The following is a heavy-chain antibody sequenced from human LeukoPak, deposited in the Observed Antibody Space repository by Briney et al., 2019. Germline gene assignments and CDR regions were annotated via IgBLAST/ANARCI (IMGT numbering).Heavy chain of an antibody. CDR3: ARGSGYKEWVDY. Sequence: SETLSLTCAVFGGPFSGYYWTWIRQPPGKGLEWIGEINHSGSTNYNPSLKSRVTISVDTSKNQFSLKLSSVTAADTAVYYCARGSGYKEWVDYWGQGTLVTVSS. V-gene: IGHV4-34*01. J-gene: IGHJ4*02. CDR1: GGPFSGYY. D-gene: IGHD5-12*01. CDR2: INHSGST.